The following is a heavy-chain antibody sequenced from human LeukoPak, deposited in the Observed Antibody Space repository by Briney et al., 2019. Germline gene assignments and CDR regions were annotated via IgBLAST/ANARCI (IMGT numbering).Heavy chain of an antibody. Sequence: ASVKVSCKTSGYTFTSYGLSWFRQAPGQGLEWMGWISVYNGKTNYAQKLQGRVTMTTDTSTSTAYMELRSLRSDDTAVYFCARGDYYSSYGVDVWGQGTTVTVSS. V-gene: IGHV1-18*01. CDR1: GYTFTSYG. CDR3: ARGDYYSSYGVDV. J-gene: IGHJ6*02. CDR2: ISVYNGKT.